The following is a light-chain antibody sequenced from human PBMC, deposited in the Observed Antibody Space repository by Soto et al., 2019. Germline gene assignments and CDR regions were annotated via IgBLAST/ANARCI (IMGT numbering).Light chain of an antibody. CDR3: SSYTSSSTLG. J-gene: IGLJ2*01. CDR1: SSDVGFYNY. CDR2: GVS. Sequence: QSALTQPASVSGSPGQSITISCTGTSSDVGFYNYVSWYQQNPGKAPKLMLYGVSNRPSGVSNRLSGSKSGNTASLTISGLQAEDEGNYYCSSYTSSSTLGFGGGTKLTVL. V-gene: IGLV2-14*01.